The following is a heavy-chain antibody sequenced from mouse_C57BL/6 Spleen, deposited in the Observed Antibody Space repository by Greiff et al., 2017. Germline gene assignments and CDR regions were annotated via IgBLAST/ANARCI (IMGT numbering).Heavy chain of an antibody. J-gene: IGHJ4*01. V-gene: IGHV1-52*01. D-gene: IGHD3-2*02. Sequence: VKLQQPGAELVRPGSSVKLSCKASGYTFTSYWMHWVKQRPIQGLEWIGNIDPSDSETHYNQKFKDKATLTVDKSSSTAYMQLSSLTSEDSAVYYCASQEGSGHYAMDYWGQGTSVTVSS. CDR1: GYTFTSYW. CDR3: ASQEGSGHYAMDY. CDR2: IDPSDSET.